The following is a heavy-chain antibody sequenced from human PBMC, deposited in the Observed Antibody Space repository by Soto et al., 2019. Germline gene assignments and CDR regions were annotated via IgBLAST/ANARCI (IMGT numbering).Heavy chain of an antibody. CDR1: GFTFSSYG. J-gene: IGHJ4*02. D-gene: IGHD6-19*01. Sequence: PGGSLRLSCAASGFTFSSYGMHWVRQAPGKGLEWVAVISYDGSNKYYADSVKGRFTISRDNSKNTLYLQMNSLRAEDTAVYYCAKGIEAGIAVDGIDYWGQGTLVTVSS. CDR2: ISYDGSNK. CDR3: AKGIEAGIAVDGIDY. V-gene: IGHV3-30*18.